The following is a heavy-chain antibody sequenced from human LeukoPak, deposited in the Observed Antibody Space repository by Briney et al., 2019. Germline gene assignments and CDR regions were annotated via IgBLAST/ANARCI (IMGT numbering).Heavy chain of an antibody. CDR3: ARDPNPSYIVVVDGDDEGDY. Sequence: ASVKVSCKASGYTFTSYYMHWVRQAPGQGLEWVGIINPSGGSTSYAQKFQGRVTMTRDTSTSTVYMELISLRSEDTAVYYCARDPNPSYIVVVDGDDEGDYWGQGTLVTVSS. CDR1: GYTFTSYY. CDR2: INPSGGST. V-gene: IGHV1-46*01. D-gene: IGHD2-21*01. J-gene: IGHJ4*02.